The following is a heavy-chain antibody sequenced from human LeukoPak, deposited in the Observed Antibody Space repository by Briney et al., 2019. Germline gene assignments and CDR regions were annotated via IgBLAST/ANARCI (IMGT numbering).Heavy chain of an antibody. Sequence: ASVKVSCKASGYTFTSYYMHWVRQAPGQGLEWMGWINPNSGDTKYAQKFQGRVTMTRDSSISTAYMDLSRLRSDDTAVYYCASQYSSGWNDCWGQGTLVTVSS. CDR3: ASQYSSGWNDC. CDR1: GYTFTSYY. V-gene: IGHV1-2*02. CDR2: INPNSGDT. J-gene: IGHJ4*02. D-gene: IGHD6-19*01.